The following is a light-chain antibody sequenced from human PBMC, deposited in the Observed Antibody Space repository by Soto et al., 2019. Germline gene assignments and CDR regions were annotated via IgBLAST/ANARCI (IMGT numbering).Light chain of an antibody. CDR2: DAS. J-gene: IGKJ4*01. V-gene: IGKV3-11*01. Sequence: EIVLTQSPATLSLSPGERATLSCRASQSVIRYLAWYQQRPGQAPRLLIYDASYRATGIPARFSGSGSGTDLTLTISRLEPEDCAVYYCQQYGTASLTFGGVTKVDIK. CDR1: QSVIRY. CDR3: QQYGTASLT.